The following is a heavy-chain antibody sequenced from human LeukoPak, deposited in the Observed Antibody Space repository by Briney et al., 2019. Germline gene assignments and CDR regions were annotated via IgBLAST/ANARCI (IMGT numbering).Heavy chain of an antibody. CDR2: IIPILGIA. CDR1: GGTFSSYA. CDR3: ASENPPTWIQLWPYFDY. Sequence: SVKVSCKASGGTFSSYAISWVRQAPGQGLEWMGRIIPILGIANYAQKFQGRVTITADKSTSTAYMELSSLRSEDTAVYYCASENPPTWIQLWPYFDYWGQGTLVTVSS. D-gene: IGHD5-18*01. J-gene: IGHJ4*02. V-gene: IGHV1-69*04.